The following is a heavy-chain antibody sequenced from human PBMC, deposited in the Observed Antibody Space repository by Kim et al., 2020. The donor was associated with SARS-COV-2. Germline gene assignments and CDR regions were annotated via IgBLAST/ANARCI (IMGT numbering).Heavy chain of an antibody. Sequence: SETLSLTCTVSGGSISSSSYYWGWIRQPPGKGLEWIGSIYYSGSTYYNPSLKSRVTISVDTSKNQFSLKLSSVTAADTAVYYCARLGYYYYGMDVWGQGTTVTVSS. J-gene: IGHJ6*02. CDR1: GGSISSSSYY. CDR3: ARLGYYYYGMDV. CDR2: IYYSGST. V-gene: IGHV4-39*01.